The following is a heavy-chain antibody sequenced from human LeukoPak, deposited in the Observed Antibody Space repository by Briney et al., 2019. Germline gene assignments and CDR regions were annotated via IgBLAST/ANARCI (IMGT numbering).Heavy chain of an antibody. Sequence: ASVKVSCKASGYTFTGYYIHWVRQAPGQGLEWMGWISPNSGGTKSAQKFQGRVTMTRDTSISTAYMELSRLRSDDTAVYYCARDRVLAYGMDVWGQGTTVTVSS. J-gene: IGHJ6*02. V-gene: IGHV1-2*02. CDR1: GYTFTGYY. CDR3: ARDRVLAYGMDV. CDR2: ISPNSGGT. D-gene: IGHD3-10*01.